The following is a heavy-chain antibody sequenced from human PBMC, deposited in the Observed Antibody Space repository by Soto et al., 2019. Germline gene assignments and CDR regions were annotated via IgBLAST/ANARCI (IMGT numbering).Heavy chain of an antibody. V-gene: IGHV3-7*01. CDR1: GFTFSSYW. D-gene: IGHD4-17*01. Sequence: GGSLRLSCAASGFTFSSYWMSWVRQAPGKGLEWVANIKQDGSEKYYVDSVKGRFTISRDNAKNSLYLQMNSLRAEDTAVYYCARDSSETTVVPLDYWGQGTLVTVS. J-gene: IGHJ4*02. CDR3: ARDSSETTVVPLDY. CDR2: IKQDGSEK.